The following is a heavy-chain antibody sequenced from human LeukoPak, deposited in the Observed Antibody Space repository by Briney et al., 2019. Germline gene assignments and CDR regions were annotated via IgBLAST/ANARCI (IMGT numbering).Heavy chain of an antibody. J-gene: IGHJ1*01. V-gene: IGHV3-43D*04. CDR2: ISWDGSNT. CDR3: VEESESGGYRYFRH. D-gene: IGHD3-22*01. CDR1: GFTFKDYA. Sequence: GGSLRLSCAASGFTFKDYAMHWVRQAPGKGLEWVCLISWDGSNTVYADSVKGRFTISRDNSKNSLYLQMSSLRVEDTALYYCVEESESGGYRYFRHWGQGTLVTVSS.